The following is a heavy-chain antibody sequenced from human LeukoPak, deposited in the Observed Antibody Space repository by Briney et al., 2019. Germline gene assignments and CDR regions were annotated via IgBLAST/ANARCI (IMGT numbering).Heavy chain of an antibody. V-gene: IGHV1-46*01. D-gene: IGHD6-13*01. CDR3: ANSRRQQLVHYFDY. CDR2: INPSGGST. Sequence: ASVKVSCKASGYTFTGYYMHWVRQAPGQGLEWMGWINPSGGSTSYAQKFQGRVTMTRDMSTSTVYMELSSLRSEDTAVYYCANSRRQQLVHYFDYWGQGTLVTVSS. J-gene: IGHJ4*02. CDR1: GYTFTGYY.